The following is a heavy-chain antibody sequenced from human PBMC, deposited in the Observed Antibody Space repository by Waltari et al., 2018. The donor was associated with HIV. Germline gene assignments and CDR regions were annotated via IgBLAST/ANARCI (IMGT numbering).Heavy chain of an antibody. J-gene: IGHJ4*02. D-gene: IGHD4-17*01. V-gene: IGHV3-23*01. CDR3: AKDLRLAQVVDY. Sequence: EVRLLESGGGLVQPGGSLRLSCAASGVPFSSSGMGWVRQAPGKGLEWVSHTSGSGGRTYYADSVKGRFTISRDNSKNTLYLQMNSLRVEDTALYYCAKDLRLAQVVDYWGQGTLVTVSS. CDR1: GVPFSSSG. CDR2: TSGSGGRT.